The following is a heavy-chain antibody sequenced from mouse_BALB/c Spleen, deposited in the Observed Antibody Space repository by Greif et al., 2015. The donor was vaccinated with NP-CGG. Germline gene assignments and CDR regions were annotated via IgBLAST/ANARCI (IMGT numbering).Heavy chain of an antibody. Sequence: QLQQSGAELVKPGASVKLSCKASGYTFTSYWMHWVKQRPGQGLEWIGEINPSNGRTNYNEKFKSKATLTVDKSSXTAYMQLSSLTSEDSAVYYCAIYDGYYYYAMDYWGQGTSVTVSS. D-gene: IGHD2-3*01. CDR1: GYTFTSYW. CDR3: AIYDGYYYYAMDY. V-gene: IGHV1S81*02. CDR2: INPSNGRT. J-gene: IGHJ4*01.